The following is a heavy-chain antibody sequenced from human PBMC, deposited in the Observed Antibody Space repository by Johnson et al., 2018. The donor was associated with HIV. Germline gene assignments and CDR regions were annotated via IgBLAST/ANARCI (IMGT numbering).Heavy chain of an antibody. CDR1: GLTFSSYG. D-gene: IGHD3-9*01. J-gene: IGHJ3*02. Sequence: QVQLVESGGGVVQPGQSLRLSCAASGLTFSSYGMHWVRQATGKGLEWVALISYDGSNKYYADSVKGRFTISRDNSKNTLYLQMNSLRPEDTAVYYCAKPFPRWFAPLETAFDIWGQGTMVTVSS. CDR2: ISYDGSNK. V-gene: IGHV3-30*18. CDR3: AKPFPRWFAPLETAFDI.